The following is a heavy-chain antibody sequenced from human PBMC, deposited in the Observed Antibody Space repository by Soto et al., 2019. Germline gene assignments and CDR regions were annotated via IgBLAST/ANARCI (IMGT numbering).Heavy chain of an antibody. D-gene: IGHD2-8*01. V-gene: IGHV4-34*01. J-gene: IGHJ5*02. CDR2: INHSGST. CDR3: VRGQGVVMIESEENWFDP. Sequence: SETLSLTCAVYGGSFSAYSWTWIRQPPGKGLEWIGEINHSGSTNYNPSLKSRVTLSVDTSKNQFSLNLRAVTAADTAVYYCVRGQGVVMIESEENWFDPWGQGTPVTVSS. CDR1: GGSFSAYS.